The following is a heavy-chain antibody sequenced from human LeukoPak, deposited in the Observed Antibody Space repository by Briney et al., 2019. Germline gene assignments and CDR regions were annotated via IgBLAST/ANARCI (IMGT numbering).Heavy chain of an antibody. Sequence: PLETLSLTCTVSGGSISSYYWSWIRQPPGKGLEWIGYIYYSGSTNYNPSLKSRVTISVDTSKNQFSLKLSSVTAADTAVYYCAGDRGWTFYYYYGMDVWGQGTTVTVSS. CDR3: AGDRGWTFYYYYGMDV. V-gene: IGHV4-59*01. CDR2: IYYSGST. J-gene: IGHJ6*02. CDR1: GGSISSYY. D-gene: IGHD6-19*01.